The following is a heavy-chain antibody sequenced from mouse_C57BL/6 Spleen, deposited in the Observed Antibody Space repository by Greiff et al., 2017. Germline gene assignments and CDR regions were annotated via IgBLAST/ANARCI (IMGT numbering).Heavy chain of an antibody. CDR1: GYTFTSYW. Sequence: QVQLQQPGTELVKPGASVKLSCKASGYTFTSYWMHWVKQRPGQGLEWIGNINPSNGGTNYNEKFKSKATLTVDKSSSTAYMQHSSLSSEDAAVYYCARGYGIFPAWFAYWGQGTLVTVSA. CDR2: INPSNGGT. CDR3: ARGYGIFPAWFAY. J-gene: IGHJ3*01. V-gene: IGHV1-53*01. D-gene: IGHD1-1*01.